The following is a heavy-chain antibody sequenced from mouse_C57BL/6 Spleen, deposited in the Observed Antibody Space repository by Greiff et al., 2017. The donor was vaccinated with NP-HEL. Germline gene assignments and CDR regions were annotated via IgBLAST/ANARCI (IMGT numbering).Heavy chain of an antibody. Sequence: EVKVEESGGGLVQPGGSMKLSCAASGFTFSDAWMDWVRQSPEKGLAWVAEIRNKANNHATYYAESVKGRFTISRDDSKSSVYLQMNSLRAEDTGIYYCTRPYYDYDGFAYWGQGTLVTVSA. CDR2: IRNKANNHAT. J-gene: IGHJ3*01. D-gene: IGHD2-4*01. CDR3: TRPYYDYDGFAY. V-gene: IGHV6-6*01. CDR1: GFTFSDAW.